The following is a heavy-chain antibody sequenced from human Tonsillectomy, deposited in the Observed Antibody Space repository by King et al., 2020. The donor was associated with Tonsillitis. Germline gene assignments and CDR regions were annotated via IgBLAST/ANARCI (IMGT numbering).Heavy chain of an antibody. D-gene: IGHD2-21*02. CDR2: IIPIFGTT. V-gene: IGHV1-69*12. CDR1: GGTFNRYA. J-gene: IGHJ6*02. CDR3: ARDTAYWGHDCTYGMDV. Sequence: QLVQSGAEVKKPGSTVKVSCKASGGTFNRYAISWVRQAPGQGLEWMGVIIPIFGTTHYAQKFQGRVTITADESTNTACMELSSLRSEDTAVYYCARDTAYWGHDCTYGMDVWGQGTTVTVSS.